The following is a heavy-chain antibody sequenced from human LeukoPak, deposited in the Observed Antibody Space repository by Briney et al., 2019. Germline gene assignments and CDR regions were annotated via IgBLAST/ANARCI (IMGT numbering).Heavy chain of an antibody. CDR2: ISGTGGNT. CDR1: GFTFSSYA. V-gene: IGHV3-23*01. D-gene: IGHD1-26*01. J-gene: IGHJ6*01. Sequence: GGSLRLSCAASGFTFSSYAMSWVRQAPGKGLEWVSGISGTGGNTYYADSVKGRFTISRDNSKNTLYLQMNNLRAEDTAIYYCAKIRGCRAGAYAMDVWGPGDTVTVS. CDR3: AKIRGCRAGAYAMDV.